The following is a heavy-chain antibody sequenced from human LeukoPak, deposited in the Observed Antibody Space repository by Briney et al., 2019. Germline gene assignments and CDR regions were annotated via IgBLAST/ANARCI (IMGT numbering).Heavy chain of an antibody. V-gene: IGHV1-2*02. J-gene: IGHJ4*02. CDR3: ARGDRIFDF. D-gene: IGHD1-14*01. CDR2: INPNNAGT. CDR1: GYTFIGYY. Sequence: ASVKVSCKASGYTFIGYYIHWVRQAPGQGLEWMGWINPNNAGTNYAQKFQGRVTMTRDTSISTAYMELSRLRYDDPAVYYCARGDRIFDFWGQGTLVTVSS.